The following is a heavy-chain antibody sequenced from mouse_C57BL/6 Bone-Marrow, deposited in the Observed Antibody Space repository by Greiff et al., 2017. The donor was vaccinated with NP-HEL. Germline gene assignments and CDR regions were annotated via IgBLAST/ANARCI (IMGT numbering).Heavy chain of an antibody. CDR3: ARGNYDYGWFAY. J-gene: IGHJ3*01. CDR1: GYTFTSYW. V-gene: IGHV1-55*01. CDR2: IYPGSGST. D-gene: IGHD2-4*01. Sequence: QVQLQQPGAELVKPGASVKMSCKASGYTFTSYWITWVTQRPGQGLEWIGDIYPGSGSTNYNEKFKSKATLTVDTSSSTAYMQLSSLTSEDSAVYYCARGNYDYGWFAYWGQGTLVTVSA.